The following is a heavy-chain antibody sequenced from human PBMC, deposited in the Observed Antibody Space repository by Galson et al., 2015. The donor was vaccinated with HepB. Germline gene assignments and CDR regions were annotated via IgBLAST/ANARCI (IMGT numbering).Heavy chain of an antibody. CDR2: ISWNSGSI. V-gene: IGHV3-9*01. D-gene: IGHD3-22*01. J-gene: IGHJ3*02. CDR1: GFTFDDYA. CDR3: AKDIPYYYDSSGYYDYAFDI. Sequence: SLRLSCAASGFTFDDYAMHWVRQAPGKGLEWVSGISWNSGSIGYADSVKGRFTISRDNAKNSLYLQMNSLRAEDTALYYCAKDIPYYYDSSGYYDYAFDIWGQGTMVTVSS.